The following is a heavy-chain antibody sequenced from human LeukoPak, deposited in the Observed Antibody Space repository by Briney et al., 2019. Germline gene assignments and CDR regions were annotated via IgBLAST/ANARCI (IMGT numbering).Heavy chain of an antibody. V-gene: IGHV3-9*01. CDR2: IGWNSGGI. J-gene: IGHJ4*02. CDR3: VKVTAAGFVDH. CDR1: GFTFDDYA. Sequence: PGRSLRLSCAASGFTFDDYAMHWVRQAPGKGLERVSGIGWNSGGIVYADSVKGRFTISRDNAKNSLYLQMNSLGAEDTAFYYCVKVTAAGFVDHWGQGTLVTVSS. D-gene: IGHD6-13*01.